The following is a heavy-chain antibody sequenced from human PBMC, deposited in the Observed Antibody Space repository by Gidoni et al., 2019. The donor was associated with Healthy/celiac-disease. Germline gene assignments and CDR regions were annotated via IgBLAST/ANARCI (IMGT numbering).Heavy chain of an antibody. CDR1: GYTSTSYP. CDR3: ARSRKYSNYSYYYGMDV. CDR2: INAGNGNT. J-gene: IGHJ6*02. D-gene: IGHD4-4*01. Sequence: QVKLVQSGAEVKKPGASEKVSCKASGYTSTSYPMHWVRQAPGQRLEWMGWINAGNGNTKYSQKFQGRVTITRDTSASTAYMELSSLRSEDTAVYYCARSRKYSNYSYYYGMDVWGQGTTVTVSS. V-gene: IGHV1-3*01.